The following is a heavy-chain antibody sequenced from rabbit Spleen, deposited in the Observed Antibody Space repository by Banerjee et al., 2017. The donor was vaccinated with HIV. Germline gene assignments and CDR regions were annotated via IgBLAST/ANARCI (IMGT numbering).Heavy chain of an antibody. Sequence: QEQLVESGGGLVRPEGSLKLSCKASGFSFSNKAVMCWVRQAPGKGLEWIACINAATAKPVYATWAKGRFTISRTSSTTVTLRMTSLTAADTATYFCARDLVAVIGWNFNLWGPGTLVTVS. CDR3: ARDLVAVIGWNFNL. CDR1: GFSFSNKAV. V-gene: IGHV1S45*01. J-gene: IGHJ4*01. D-gene: IGHD1-1*01. CDR2: INAATAKP.